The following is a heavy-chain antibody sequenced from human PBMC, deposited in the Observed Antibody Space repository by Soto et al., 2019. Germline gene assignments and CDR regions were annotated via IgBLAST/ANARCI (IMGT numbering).Heavy chain of an antibody. CDR2: IYYSGST. J-gene: IGHJ4*02. Sequence: SETLSLTCTVSGGSISSVGYYWSWIRQHPGKGLEWIGYIYYSGSTYYNPSLKSRVTISVDTSKNQFSLKLSSVTAADTAVYYCARDHRGYYDILTGYYYIGYFDYWGQGTLVTVSS. CDR3: ARDHRGYYDILTGYYYIGYFDY. V-gene: IGHV4-31*03. D-gene: IGHD3-9*01. CDR1: GGSISSVGYY.